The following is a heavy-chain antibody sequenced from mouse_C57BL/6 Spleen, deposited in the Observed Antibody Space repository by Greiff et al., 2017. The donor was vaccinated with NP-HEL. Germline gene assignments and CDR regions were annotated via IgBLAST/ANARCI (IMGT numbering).Heavy chain of an antibody. D-gene: IGHD2-3*01. CDR2: IYPSDSET. Sequence: QVQLQQPGAELVRPGSSVKLSCKASGYTFTSYWMDWVKQRPGQGLEWIGNIYPSDSETHYNQKFKDKATLTVDKSSSTAYMQLSSLTSEDSAVYYCARSDGYLYYFDYWGQGTTLTVSS. J-gene: IGHJ2*01. V-gene: IGHV1-61*01. CDR1: GYTFTSYW. CDR3: ARSDGYLYYFDY.